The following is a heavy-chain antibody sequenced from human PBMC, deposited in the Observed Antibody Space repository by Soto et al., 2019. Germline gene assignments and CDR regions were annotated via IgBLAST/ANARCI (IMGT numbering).Heavy chain of an antibody. J-gene: IGHJ5*02. CDR3: AKGSPQWELLPWGFDP. CDR2: ISYDGSNK. Sequence: QVQLVESGGGVVQPGRSLRLSCAASGFTFSSYGMHWVRQAPGKGLEWVAVISYDGSNKYYADSVKGRFTISRDNSKNALYMQMNSLRAEDTAVYYCAKGSPQWELLPWGFDPWGQGTLVTVSS. V-gene: IGHV3-30*18. CDR1: GFTFSSYG. D-gene: IGHD1-26*01.